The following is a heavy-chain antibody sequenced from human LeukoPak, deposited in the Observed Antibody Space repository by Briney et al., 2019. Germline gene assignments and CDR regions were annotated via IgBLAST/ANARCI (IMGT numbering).Heavy chain of an antibody. D-gene: IGHD2-15*01. CDR3: AKGQYCSGGSCFYYFDY. CDR2: IRYDGSNK. V-gene: IGHV3-30*02. CDR1: GFTFSSYG. Sequence: PGGSLRLSCAASGFTFSSYGMHWVRQAPGKGLEWVAFIRYDGSNKYYADSVRGRFTISRDNSKNTLYLQMNSLRAEDTAVYYCAKGQYCSGGSCFYYFDYWGQGTLVTVSS. J-gene: IGHJ4*02.